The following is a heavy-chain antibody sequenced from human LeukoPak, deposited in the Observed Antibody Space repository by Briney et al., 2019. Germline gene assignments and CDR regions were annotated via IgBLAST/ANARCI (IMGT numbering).Heavy chain of an antibody. CDR2: ISGSGGST. CDR1: GFTFSSYA. J-gene: IGHJ4*02. V-gene: IGHV3-23*01. D-gene: IGHD3-10*01. CDR3: AKVRPIVLGAHYYFDY. Sequence: GGSLRLSCAASGFTFSSYAMSWVRQAPGKGLEWVSAISGSGGSTYYADSVKGRFTISRDNSKNTLYLQMNSLRAEDTAVYYCAKVRPIVLGAHYYFDYWGQGTLVTVSS.